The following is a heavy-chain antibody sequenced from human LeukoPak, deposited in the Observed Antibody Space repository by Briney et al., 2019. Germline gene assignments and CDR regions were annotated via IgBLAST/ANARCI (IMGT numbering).Heavy chain of an antibody. CDR3: ARGFDYGDYAFDY. CDR1: GFTFSSYS. Sequence: NPGGSLRLSCAASGFTFSSYSMNWVRQAPGKGLEWVSSISSSSSYIYYADSVKGRFTISRDNAKNSLYLQMNSLRAEDTAVYYCARGFDYGDYAFDYWGQGTLVTVSS. J-gene: IGHJ4*02. D-gene: IGHD4-17*01. CDR2: ISSSSSYI. V-gene: IGHV3-21*01.